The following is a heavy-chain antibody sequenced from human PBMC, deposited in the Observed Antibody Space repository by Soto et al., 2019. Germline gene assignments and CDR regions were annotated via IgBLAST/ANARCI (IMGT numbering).Heavy chain of an antibody. D-gene: IGHD2-15*01. Sequence: QVRLVQSGAEVKEPGASVTFSCKSSGGTFSNYAVNWARQAPGQGLEWMGRILPIYGSTNFAHKSQGRVTMTADESTSTAYMELKSRRSEDTAVYYCARGAPFENSGDPFDYWGQGTLVTVSS. CDR2: ILPIYGST. CDR3: ARGAPFENSGDPFDY. J-gene: IGHJ4*02. CDR1: GGTFSNYA. V-gene: IGHV1-69*18.